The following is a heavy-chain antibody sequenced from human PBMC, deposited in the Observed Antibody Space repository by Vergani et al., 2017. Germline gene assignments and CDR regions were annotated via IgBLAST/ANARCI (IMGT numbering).Heavy chain of an antibody. D-gene: IGHD6-19*01. CDR2: IYYSGST. Sequence: QLQLQESGPGLVKPSATLSLTCSVPGASIRSSNYYWGWIRQPPGKGLEWIASIYYSGSTYYNLSLKSRVTISVDTSKNQFSLKLSSVTAADTAVYFCARHSTVEWLVKLGWIDPWGQGILVTVSS. J-gene: IGHJ5*02. CDR3: ARHSTVEWLVKLGWIDP. V-gene: IGHV4-39*01. CDR1: GASIRSSNYY.